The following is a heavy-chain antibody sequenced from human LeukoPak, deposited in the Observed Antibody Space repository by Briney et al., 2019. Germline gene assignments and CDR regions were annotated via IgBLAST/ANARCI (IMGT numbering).Heavy chain of an antibody. CDR2: IYYSGST. Sequence: PSQTLSLTCTVSGGSVNSDYYYWTWIRQPPGKGLEWIGYIYYSGSTYYNPSLKSRLTISVDTSKNQFSLMLSSMTAADTAVYYCARGTTYCGGERGCFDYWGQGTLVTVSS. CDR3: ARGTTYCGGERGCFDY. CDR1: GGSVNSDYYY. V-gene: IGHV4-30-4*01. J-gene: IGHJ4*02. D-gene: IGHD2-21*01.